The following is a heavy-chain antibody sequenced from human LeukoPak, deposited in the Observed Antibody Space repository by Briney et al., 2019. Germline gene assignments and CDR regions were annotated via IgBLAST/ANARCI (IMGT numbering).Heavy chain of an antibody. V-gene: IGHV3-30*03. Sequence: PGMSLRLSCAASGFTFSNYLMHWVRQAPGRGLEWVALISYDGSDKHYADSVKGRFTVSRDNSKNTLYLQMNSLSRDDTAVYYCVGVGGYDSSGFLDYWGQGTLVTVSS. CDR2: ISYDGSDK. CDR1: GFTFSNYL. CDR3: VGVGGYDSSGFLDY. D-gene: IGHD3-22*01. J-gene: IGHJ4*02.